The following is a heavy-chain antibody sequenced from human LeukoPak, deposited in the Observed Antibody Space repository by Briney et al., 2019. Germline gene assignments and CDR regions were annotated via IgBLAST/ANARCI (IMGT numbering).Heavy chain of an antibody. V-gene: IGHV1-69*05. D-gene: IGHD6-13*01. CDR1: GGTFSSYA. J-gene: IGHJ5*02. CDR2: IIPIFGTA. CDR3: ARGVSGWYATNWFDP. Sequence: ASVKVSCKASGGTFSSYAISWVRQAPGQGLEWMGGIIPIFGTANYAQKFQGRVTITTDESTSTAYMELSSPRSEDTAVYYCARGVSGWYATNWFDPWGQGTLVTVSS.